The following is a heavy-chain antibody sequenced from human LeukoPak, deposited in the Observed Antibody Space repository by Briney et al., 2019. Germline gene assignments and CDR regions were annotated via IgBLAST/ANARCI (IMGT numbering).Heavy chain of an antibody. D-gene: IGHD6-19*01. CDR1: GYTFTSYD. J-gene: IGHJ3*02. Sequence: ASVTVSCKASGYTFTSYDINRVRQATGQGLEWVGWMNPNSGKTGYAQKFQGRVTMTRNTSISTAYMELSSLRSEDTAVYYCARGFLGVYSSGWFDAFDIWGQGTMVTVSS. V-gene: IGHV1-8*01. CDR3: ARGFLGVYSSGWFDAFDI. CDR2: MNPNSGKT.